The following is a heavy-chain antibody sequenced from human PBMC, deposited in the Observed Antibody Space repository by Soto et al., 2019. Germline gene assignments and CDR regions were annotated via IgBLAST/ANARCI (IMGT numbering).Heavy chain of an antibody. V-gene: IGHV4-4*02. CDR2: IYHGGTT. CDR1: GASISSTDW. CDR3: ARDFKAPNDAWAFDY. J-gene: IGHJ4*02. D-gene: IGHD3-16*01. Sequence: QVQLQESGPGLVMPSGTLSLTCAVSGASISSTDWGNWVRQPPWKGLEWFGEIYHGGTTSYNPSLKIRVTLSLAESKTHSSLQLHSVTAAYTAGYYCARDFKAPNDAWAFDYWGQGTLVTVSS.